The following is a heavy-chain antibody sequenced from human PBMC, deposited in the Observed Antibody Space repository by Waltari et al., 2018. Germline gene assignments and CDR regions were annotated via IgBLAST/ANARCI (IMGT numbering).Heavy chain of an antibody. CDR2: INPNSGGT. Sequence: QVQLVQSGAEVKKPGASVKVSCKASGYTFTGYYMHWVRQAPGQGLEWMGRINPNSGGTNYAQKFKGRVTMTRDTSISTAYMELSRLRSDDTAVYYCARDRPHSGSYFDGMDVWGQGTTVTVSS. D-gene: IGHD1-26*01. V-gene: IGHV1-2*06. CDR1: GYTFTGYY. J-gene: IGHJ6*02. CDR3: ARDRPHSGSYFDGMDV.